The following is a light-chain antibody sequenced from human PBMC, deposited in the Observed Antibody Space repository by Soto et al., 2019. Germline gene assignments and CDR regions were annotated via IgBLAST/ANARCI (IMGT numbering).Light chain of an antibody. V-gene: IGLV1-40*01. CDR3: QSYDSSLSVWV. Sequence: QSVLTQPPSVSGAPGQRVTISCTVSSSNIGAGYDVHWYHQLPGTAPKLLIYGNNNRPSGVPDRFSGSRSGTSASLAITGLQAEDEADYYCQSYDSSLSVWVFGGGTQLTVL. J-gene: IGLJ3*02. CDR1: SSNIGAGYD. CDR2: GNN.